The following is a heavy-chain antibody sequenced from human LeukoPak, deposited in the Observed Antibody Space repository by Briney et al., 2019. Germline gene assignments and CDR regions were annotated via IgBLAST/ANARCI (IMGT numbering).Heavy chain of an antibody. D-gene: IGHD1-1*01. Sequence: PGGPLRLSCAASGFIFSSYEMNWVRQAPGKGLEWVSYINSGGSSIYYAVSVRGRFTISRDNAKNSLYLQMNTLRAEDTAVYYCVRDQGTWEYDFWGQGTLVTVSS. J-gene: IGHJ4*02. CDR3: VRDQGTWEYDF. CDR2: INSGGSSI. CDR1: GFIFSSYE. V-gene: IGHV3-48*03.